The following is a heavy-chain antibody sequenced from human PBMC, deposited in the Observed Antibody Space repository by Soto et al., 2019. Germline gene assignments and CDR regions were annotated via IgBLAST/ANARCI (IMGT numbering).Heavy chain of an antibody. Sequence: GSLRLSCAASGFIFNNYSINWVRQVPGKGMEWVSGISGRGGNTFYADSRKGRFTIYRDNSKNTFYLQMTNLRVEDTAIYYCAKPSHSGDDAVSFDSWGHGTLVTVSS. D-gene: IGHD2-21*02. V-gene: IGHV3-23*01. CDR3: AKPSHSGDDAVSFDS. J-gene: IGHJ4*01. CDR2: ISGRGGNT. CDR1: GFIFNNYS.